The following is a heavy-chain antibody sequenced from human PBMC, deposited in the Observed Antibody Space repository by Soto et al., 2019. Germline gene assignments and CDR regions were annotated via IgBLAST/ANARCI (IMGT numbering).Heavy chain of an antibody. Sequence: GGSLRLSCAASGFTLSSYGMHWVRQAPGKGLEWVAVISYDGSNKYYADSVKGRFTISRDNSKNTLYLQMNSLRAEDTAVYYCAKGNWNYYWXQGTLVTVSS. V-gene: IGHV3-30*18. CDR3: AKGNWNYY. D-gene: IGHD1-7*01. CDR2: ISYDGSNK. CDR1: GFTLSSYG. J-gene: IGHJ4*02.